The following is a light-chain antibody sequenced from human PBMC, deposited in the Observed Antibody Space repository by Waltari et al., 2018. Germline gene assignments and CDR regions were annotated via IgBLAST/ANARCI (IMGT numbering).Light chain of an antibody. CDR1: QGISNW. CDR2: AAS. Sequence: DIQLTQSPSSVSASVGDRVTITCRASQGISNWLAWYQQKPGKAPKFLIYAASTLQSGVPSRLSGSGTVTEFTLTISSLHPEDFATYYCQQANSFPLTFGGGTKVEIK. J-gene: IGKJ4*01. V-gene: IGKV1-12*01. CDR3: QQANSFPLT.